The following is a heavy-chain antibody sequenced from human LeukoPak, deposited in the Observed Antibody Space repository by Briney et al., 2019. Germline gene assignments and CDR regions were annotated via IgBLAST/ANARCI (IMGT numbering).Heavy chain of an antibody. CDR2: MYTGGST. CDR1: GFMVSRNY. J-gene: IGHJ3*02. CDR3: ARRISGASYAFDI. V-gene: IGHV3-53*01. Sequence: GSLRLSCAASGFMVSRNYMSWVRQAPGKGLEWVSVMYTGGSTYYADSVKGRFTISRDNSKNTLNLQMNSLRAEDTALYYCARRISGASYAFDIWGQGTMVTVSS.